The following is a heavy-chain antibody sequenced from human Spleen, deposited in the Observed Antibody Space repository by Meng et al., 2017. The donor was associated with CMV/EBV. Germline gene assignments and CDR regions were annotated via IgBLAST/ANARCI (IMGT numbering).Heavy chain of an antibody. CDR2: INPNSGGT. CDR1: GYTFTGYY. D-gene: IGHD2-2*01. J-gene: IGHJ5*02. V-gene: IGHV1-2*02. CDR3: ARLGYCSSTSCYPFDP. Sequence: ASVKVSCKASGYTFTGYYMHWVRQAPGQGLEWMGWINPNSGGTNYAQKFQGRVTMTRDTSISTAYMELSSLRSEDTAVYYCARLGYCSSTSCYPFDPWGQGTLVTVSS.